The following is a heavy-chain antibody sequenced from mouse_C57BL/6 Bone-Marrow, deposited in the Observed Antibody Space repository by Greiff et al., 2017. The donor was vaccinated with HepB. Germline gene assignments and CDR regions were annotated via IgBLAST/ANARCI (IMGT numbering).Heavy chain of an antibody. Sequence: EVKVEESGGGLVQPGGSLSLSCAASGFTFTDYYMSWVRQPPGKALEWLGFIRNKANGYTTEYSASVKGRFTISRDNSQSILYLQMNALRAEDSATYYCARLRDRFFDYWGQGTTLTVSS. V-gene: IGHV7-3*01. CDR1: GFTFTDYY. J-gene: IGHJ2*01. CDR2: IRNKANGYTT. CDR3: ARLRDRFFDY.